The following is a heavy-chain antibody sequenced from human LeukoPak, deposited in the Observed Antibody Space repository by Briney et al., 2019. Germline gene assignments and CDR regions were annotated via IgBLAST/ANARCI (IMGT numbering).Heavy chain of an antibody. V-gene: IGHV3-21*01. CDR2: ISSSSSYI. CDR3: GRARGGDSSGYFREFDY. J-gene: IGHJ4*02. Sequence: TGGSLRLSCAASGFTFSSYSMNWVRQAPGKGLEWVSSISSSSSYIYYADSVKGRFTISRDNAKNSLYLQMNSLRAEDTAVYYCGRARGGDSSGYFREFDYWGQGTLVTVSS. CDR1: GFTFSSYS. D-gene: IGHD3-22*01.